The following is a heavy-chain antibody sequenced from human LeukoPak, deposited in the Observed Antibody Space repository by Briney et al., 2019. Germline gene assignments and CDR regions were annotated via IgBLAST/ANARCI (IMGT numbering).Heavy chain of an antibody. V-gene: IGHV4-59*01. CDR3: ARVSSSSWYRDRGAFDI. D-gene: IGHD6-13*01. J-gene: IGHJ3*02. CDR1: GGSITSYY. CDR2: IYYTGKT. Sequence: SETLSLTCTVSGGSITSYYWSWIRQPPGKGLEWIGYIYYTGKTNYNPSLKSRVTISLDTSKNQFSLKLSSVTAADTAVYYCARVSSSSWYRDRGAFDIWGQGTMVTVSS.